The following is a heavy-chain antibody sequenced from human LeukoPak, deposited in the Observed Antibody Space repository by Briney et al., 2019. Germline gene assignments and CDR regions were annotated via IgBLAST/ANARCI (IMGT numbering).Heavy chain of an antibody. CDR3: ATSRDSSGVD. V-gene: IGHV3-7*01. J-gene: IGHJ4*02. CDR1: GFIFRSYW. Sequence: GGSPRLSCVASGFIFRSYWMSWVRQPPGKGLEWEANINHDGSVKFYLDSVKGRFTISRDNAKNSVYLQMNSLRAEDTAVYYCATSRDSSGVDWGQGNLVTVSS. CDR2: INHDGSVK. D-gene: IGHD3-22*01.